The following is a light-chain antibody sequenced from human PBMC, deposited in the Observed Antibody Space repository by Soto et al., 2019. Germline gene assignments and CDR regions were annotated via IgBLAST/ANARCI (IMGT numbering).Light chain of an antibody. V-gene: IGKV1-16*02. Sequence: DIQMTQSPSSLSASVGDRVTITCRASQGINNFLAWFQQKPGKAPKSLFYAASSLQSGVPSKFSCSGSRTDFTLTISSLQPEDFATYYLQQYNSYPWTFGQGTKVAIK. J-gene: IGKJ1*01. CDR1: QGINNF. CDR3: QQYNSYPWT. CDR2: AAS.